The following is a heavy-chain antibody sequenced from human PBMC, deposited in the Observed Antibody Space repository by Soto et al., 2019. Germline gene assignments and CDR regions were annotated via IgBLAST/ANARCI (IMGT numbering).Heavy chain of an antibody. V-gene: IGHV4-39*01. CDR2: IYYSGST. CDR3: ASEYDSSGDY. D-gene: IGHD3-22*01. J-gene: IGHJ4*02. Sequence: QLQLQESGPGLVKPSETLSLTCTVSGGSISSSSYYWGWIRQPPGKGLEWIGSIYYSGSTYYNPSFKSRVTISVDTSKNQFTLKLSSVTAADTAVYYCASEYDSSGDYWGQGTLVTVSS. CDR1: GGSISSSSYY.